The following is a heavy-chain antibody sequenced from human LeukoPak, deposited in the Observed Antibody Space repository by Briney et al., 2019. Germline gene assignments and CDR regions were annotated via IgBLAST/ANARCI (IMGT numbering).Heavy chain of an antibody. CDR1: GGTFSSYA. J-gene: IGHJ6*02. V-gene: IGHV1-69*04. CDR2: IIPILGIA. D-gene: IGHD6-13*01. Sequence: GASVKVSCKASGGTFSSYAISWVRQAPGQGLEWMGRIIPILGIAHYAQKFQGSVTITADKSTSTAYMELSSLRSEDTAVHYCAREVQIPLAAAASRYYYYYGMDVWGQGTTVTVSS. CDR3: AREVQIPLAAAASRYYYYYGMDV.